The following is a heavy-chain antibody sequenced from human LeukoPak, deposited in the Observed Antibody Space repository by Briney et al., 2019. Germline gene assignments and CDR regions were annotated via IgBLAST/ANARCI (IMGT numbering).Heavy chain of an antibody. CDR3: ARELYFDY. CDR2: INHSGST. J-gene: IGHJ4*02. V-gene: IGHV4-34*01. Sequence: PSETLSLTSAVYGGSFSGYYWSWIRQPPGKGLEWSGEINHSGSTNYNPSLKSRVTISVDTSKNQFSLKLSSVTAADTAVYYCARELYFDYWGQGTLVTVSS. CDR1: GGSFSGYY. D-gene: IGHD1-7*01.